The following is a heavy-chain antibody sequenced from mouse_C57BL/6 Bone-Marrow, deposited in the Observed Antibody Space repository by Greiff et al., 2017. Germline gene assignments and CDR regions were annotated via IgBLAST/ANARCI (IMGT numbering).Heavy chain of an antibody. CDR2: ISSGGSYT. Sequence: EVQLVESGGDLVKPGGSLKLSCAASGFTFSSYGMSWVRQTPDKRLEWVATISSGGSYTYYPDSVKGRFTFSRDNAKNTLYLQMSSLKSEDTAMYYCARLRTGPFAYWGQGTLVTVSA. CDR3: ARLRTGPFAY. D-gene: IGHD4-1*01. V-gene: IGHV5-6*01. CDR1: GFTFSSYG. J-gene: IGHJ3*01.